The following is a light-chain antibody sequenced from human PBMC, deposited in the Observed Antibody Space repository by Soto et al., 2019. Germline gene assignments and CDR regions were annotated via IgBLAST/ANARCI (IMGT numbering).Light chain of an antibody. J-gene: IGKJ4*01. Sequence: IQLPQSPSSLSASVGDRVTITCRASQGISSYLAWYQQKPGKAPKLLIYAASTLQSGVPSRFSGSGSGTEFTLTISSLQPEDFATYYCLQHNSYPLTFGGGTKVDIK. CDR3: LQHNSYPLT. V-gene: IGKV1-9*01. CDR2: AAS. CDR1: QGISSY.